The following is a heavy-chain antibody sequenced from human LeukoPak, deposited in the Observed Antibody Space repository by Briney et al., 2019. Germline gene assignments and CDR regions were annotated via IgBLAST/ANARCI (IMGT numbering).Heavy chain of an antibody. CDR1: GYTFTSYY. Sequence: ASVKVSCKASGYTFTSYYMHWVRQAPGQGLEWMGIINPSGGSTSYAQKFQGRVTMTRDTSTSTVYMELSSLRSEDTAVYYCAKARGGYPTFDYWGQGTLVTVSS. V-gene: IGHV1-46*01. CDR2: INPSGGST. J-gene: IGHJ4*02. D-gene: IGHD1-26*01. CDR3: AKARGGYPTFDY.